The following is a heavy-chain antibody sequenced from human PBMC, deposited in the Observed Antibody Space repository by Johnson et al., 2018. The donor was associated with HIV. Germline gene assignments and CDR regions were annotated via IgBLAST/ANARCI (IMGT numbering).Heavy chain of an antibody. J-gene: IGHJ3*02. CDR3: AKGGIATRFFDI. D-gene: IGHD6-6*01. CDR2: ISYDGNNK. CDR1: GFTFSRYG. V-gene: IGHV3-30*18. Sequence: QVQLVESGGGVVQPGRSLRLSCAASGFTFSRYGMLWVRQAPGKGLEWVAVISYDGNNKYYADSVKGRFTISRDNSKNTLYLQMNSLRAEDTALYYCAKGGIATRFFDIWGQGTMVTVSS.